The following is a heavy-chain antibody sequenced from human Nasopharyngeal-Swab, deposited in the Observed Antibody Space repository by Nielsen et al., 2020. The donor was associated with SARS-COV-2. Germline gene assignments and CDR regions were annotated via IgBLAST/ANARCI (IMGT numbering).Heavy chain of an antibody. J-gene: IGHJ4*02. V-gene: IGHV3-7*01. D-gene: IGHD2/OR15-2a*01. CDR3: ARDEILDY. CDR2: VKQDGTEK. CDR1: GFTFSPYW. Sequence: GGSLRLSCAASGFTFSPYWMTWVRQAPGKGLEWVANVKQDGTEKYFVDSVKGRFTISRDNAKNSLYLHMNSLRAGDTAVYYCARDEILDYWGQGTLVTVSS.